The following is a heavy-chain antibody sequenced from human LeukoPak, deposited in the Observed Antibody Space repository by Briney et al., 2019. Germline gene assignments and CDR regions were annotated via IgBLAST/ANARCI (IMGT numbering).Heavy chain of an antibody. CDR1: GYTFTSYD. CDR2: MNPNSGNT. CDR3: ARGVPYDFWSGYYYYYYGMDV. V-gene: IGHV1-8*01. D-gene: IGHD3-3*01. J-gene: IGHJ6*02. Sequence: VASVKVSCKASGYTFTSYDINWVRQATGQGLEWMGWMNPNSGNTGYAQKFQGRVTMTRNTSISTACMELSSLRSEDTAVYYCARGVPYDFWSGYYYYYYGMDVWGQGTTVTVSS.